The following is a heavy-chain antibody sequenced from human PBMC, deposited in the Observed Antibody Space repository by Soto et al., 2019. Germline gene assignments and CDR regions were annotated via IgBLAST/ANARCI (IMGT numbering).Heavy chain of an antibody. V-gene: IGHV3-23*01. J-gene: IGHJ3*02. CDR1: GFICSSYD. Sequence: GGSLRLSCAASGFICSSYDMSWVRQAPGKGLEWVSTILVDGRTFYVDSVKGRFTISRDSSNNMVYLQMDSLTAGDTALYYCAKATATGGGAFDICGQGTMVTVSS. CDR3: AKATATGGGAFDI. CDR2: ILVDGRT. D-gene: IGHD2-8*02.